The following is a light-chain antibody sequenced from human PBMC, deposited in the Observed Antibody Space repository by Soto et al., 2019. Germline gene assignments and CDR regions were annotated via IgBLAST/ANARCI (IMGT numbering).Light chain of an antibody. Sequence: EIVMTQSPATLSVSPGERATLSCRASQSVSTNLAWYQQKPGQAPRLLIYAASVRATGIPARFSGSGSGTEFTVTSGRLRVLDFAGCFCQPYDERPSDLSFGGGTKVEIK. CDR2: AAS. CDR3: QPYDERPSDLS. CDR1: QSVSTN. J-gene: IGKJ4*01. V-gene: IGKV3-15*01.